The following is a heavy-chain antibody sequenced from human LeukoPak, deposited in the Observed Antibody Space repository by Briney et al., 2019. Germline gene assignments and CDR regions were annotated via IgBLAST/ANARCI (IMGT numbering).Heavy chain of an antibody. CDR1: GFSISSDYD. V-gene: IGHV4-38-2*02. CDR2: IYHDGST. J-gene: IGHJ4*02. CDR3: ARLGVIGRTFDY. Sequence: PSETLSLTCNVLGFSISSDYDWGWIRQPPGEGLEWTATIYHDGSTYYNPSLKGRVIISLDTSKNQFSLTLTYVTAADTAVYYCARLGVIGRTFDYWGQGTLVTVSS. D-gene: IGHD1-14*01.